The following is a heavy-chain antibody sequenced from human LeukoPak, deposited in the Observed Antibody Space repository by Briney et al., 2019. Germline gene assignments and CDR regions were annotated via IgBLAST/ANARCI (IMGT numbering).Heavy chain of an antibody. V-gene: IGHV3-23*01. Sequence: PGGSLRLSCAASGFTFSSDAMTWVRQAPGKGLEWVSAVSGSGGSTYHADSVKRRFTISRDNSRNTLYLQMNSLRAEDTAVYYCAKVTTVTPPYFDYWGQGTLVTVSS. J-gene: IGHJ4*02. D-gene: IGHD4-17*01. CDR3: AKVTTVTPPYFDY. CDR1: GFTFSSDA. CDR2: VSGSGGST.